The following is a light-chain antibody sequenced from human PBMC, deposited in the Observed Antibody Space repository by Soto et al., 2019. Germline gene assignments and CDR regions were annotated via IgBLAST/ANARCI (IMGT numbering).Light chain of an antibody. Sequence: QIPQSPFSLFAFLGERVTITCRASQSIRNYLNWYEQKPGKAHKILIYAASSLQSGVPARFSGSGSGTDFTLTISSLQPEDFETYYCQQSYSTPLTFGGGTKVEI. CDR1: QSIRNY. CDR2: AAS. CDR3: QQSYSTPLT. V-gene: IGKV1-39*01. J-gene: IGKJ4*01.